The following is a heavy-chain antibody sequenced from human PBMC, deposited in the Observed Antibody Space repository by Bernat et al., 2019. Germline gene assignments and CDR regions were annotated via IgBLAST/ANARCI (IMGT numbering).Heavy chain of an antibody. D-gene: IGHD1-26*01. J-gene: IGHJ4*02. CDR1: GGSISTPGYY. Sequence: QVQLQESGPGLVKPSETLSLTCTVSGGSISTPGYYWSWIRQPPGKGLEWIGYIDYSGSTYYNPSLKSRVSISVDTSKNQFSLKLRSVTAADTAVYYCARPTDKSDYWGQGTLVTVSS. CDR2: IDYSGST. CDR3: ARPTDKSDY. V-gene: IGHV4-30-4*01.